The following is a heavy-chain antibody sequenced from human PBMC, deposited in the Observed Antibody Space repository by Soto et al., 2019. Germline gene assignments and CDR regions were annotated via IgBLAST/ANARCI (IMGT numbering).Heavy chain of an antibody. CDR3: ARSAPFDIYAITPVEF. CDR1: GYTFTTFG. V-gene: IGHV1-18*01. D-gene: IGHD3-9*01. Sequence: ASVKVSCKASGYTFTTFGISWVRQVPGQGFEWVGWISANNGNTKYSMRFQGRVFLTKETSASTVDLELWCLRFDAPAVYDFARSAPFDIYAITPVEFWGQGTLVTVSS. CDR2: ISANNGNT. J-gene: IGHJ4*02.